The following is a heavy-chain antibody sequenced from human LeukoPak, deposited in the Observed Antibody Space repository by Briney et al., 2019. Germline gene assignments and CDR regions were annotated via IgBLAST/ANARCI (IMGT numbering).Heavy chain of an antibody. CDR3: ARLETVVVVAATYYYGMGV. J-gene: IGHJ6*02. V-gene: IGHV3-21*01. CDR2: ISSSSSYI. CDR1: GFTFSSYS. D-gene: IGHD2-15*01. Sequence: GGSLRLSCAASGFTFSSYSMNWVRQAPGKGLEWVSSISSSSSYIYYADSVKGRFTISRDNAKNSLYLQMNSLRAEDTAVYYCARLETVVVVAATYYYGMGVWGQGTTVTVSS.